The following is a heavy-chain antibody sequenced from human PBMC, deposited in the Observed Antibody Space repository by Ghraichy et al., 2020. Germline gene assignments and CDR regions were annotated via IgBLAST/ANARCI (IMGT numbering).Heavy chain of an antibody. D-gene: IGHD3-10*01. CDR2: TYYRSKWSF. CDR3: AREASGSRLDF. V-gene: IGHV6-1*01. Sequence: SQTLSLTCAISGDSGFGNNVSWNWLMPSPSRGLQWLGRTYYRSKWSFEYAVSVKSRMTINPDTSKNQFSLQLNSVTPEDTAVYYCAREASGSRLDFWGQGILVTVSS. CDR1: GDSGFGNNVS. J-gene: IGHJ4*02.